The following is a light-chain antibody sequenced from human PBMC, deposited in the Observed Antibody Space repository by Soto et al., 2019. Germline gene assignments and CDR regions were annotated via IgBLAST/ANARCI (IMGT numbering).Light chain of an antibody. V-gene: IGKV3-11*01. CDR1: QSVGSY. Sequence: EIVLSQSPATLSLSPGERATLSCRASQSVGSYLAWYQHIPGQAPRLLIYDASKRATAIPARFSGSGSGTDFTLTISSLEPEDFAVYYCQQRSNWPPTWTFGQGTKVEVK. J-gene: IGKJ1*01. CDR2: DAS. CDR3: QQRSNWPPTWT.